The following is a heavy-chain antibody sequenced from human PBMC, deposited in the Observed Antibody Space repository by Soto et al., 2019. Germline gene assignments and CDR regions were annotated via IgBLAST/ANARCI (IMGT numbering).Heavy chain of an antibody. CDR2: ISHSGTT. Sequence: QVRLQESGPGLVKPSETLSLTCSVSGDSVRSNVSYWRWIRQPPGKGLEWLASISHSGTTKSNPSLKSPVTVSVDTTKNQFSLKLNFVTAAETAMYYCARVSLYYDSSGYPVAWFDPWGKGTLVTVAS. CDR1: GDSVRSNVSY. V-gene: IGHV4-61*08. J-gene: IGHJ5*02. CDR3: ARVSLYYDSSGYPVAWFDP. D-gene: IGHD3-22*01.